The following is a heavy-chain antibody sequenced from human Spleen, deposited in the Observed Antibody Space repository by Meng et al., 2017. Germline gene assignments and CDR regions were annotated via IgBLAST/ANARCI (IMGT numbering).Heavy chain of an antibody. CDR1: GFTFSNYN. CDR2: ISSSSSFI. Sequence: GESLKISCAVSGFTFSNYNMSWVRQAPGKGLEWVSSISSSSSFIYYADSVKGRFTISRDNAKNSLYLQMNSLRAEDSAVYYCAKDVGGIDYWGRGTLVTVSS. V-gene: IGHV3-21*01. J-gene: IGHJ4*02. D-gene: IGHD3-10*01. CDR3: AKDVGGIDY.